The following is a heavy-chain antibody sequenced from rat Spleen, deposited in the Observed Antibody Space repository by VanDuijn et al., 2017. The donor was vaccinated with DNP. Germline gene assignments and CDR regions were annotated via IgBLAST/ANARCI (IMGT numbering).Heavy chain of an antibody. Sequence: EVQLVESGGGLVQPGGSLKLSCVASGFTFNDYDMAWVRQAPAKGLEWVTSITPSGNSAFYRDSVKGRFTISRDNAKRSLYLQMDSLRSEDTATYYCVRWNSGHFDYWGQGVMVTVSS. CDR2: ITPSGNSA. CDR3: VRWNSGHFDY. D-gene: IGHD4-3*01. CDR1: GFTFNDYD. V-gene: IGHV5-25*01. J-gene: IGHJ2*01.